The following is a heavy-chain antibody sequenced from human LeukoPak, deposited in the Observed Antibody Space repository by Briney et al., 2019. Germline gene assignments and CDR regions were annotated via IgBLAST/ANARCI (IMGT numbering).Heavy chain of an antibody. J-gene: IGHJ6*03. D-gene: IGHD6-13*01. CDR1: GGSFSGYY. Sequence: SETLSLTCAVYGGSFSGYYWSWIRQPPGKGLEWIGYIYYSGSTYYNPSLKSRVTISVDTSKNQFSLKLSSVTAADTAVYYCARESPYSSSWYDYYYYMDVWGKGTTVTVSS. V-gene: IGHV4-59*12. CDR3: ARESPYSSSWYDYYYYMDV. CDR2: IYYSGST.